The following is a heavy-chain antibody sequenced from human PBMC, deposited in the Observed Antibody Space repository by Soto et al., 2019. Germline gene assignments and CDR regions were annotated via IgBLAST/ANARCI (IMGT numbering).Heavy chain of an antibody. J-gene: IGHJ4*02. Sequence: QVQLVQSGAEVKKPSASVKVSCKASGYTFTSYYMHWVRQAPGQGLEWMGIINPSGGSTSHAQRFQGRVTMTRDTSTSTGYMELSRLRSADPAVYYCARDFLSRYYPNFDYWGQGTLVPVSS. CDR1: GYTFTSYY. V-gene: IGHV1-46*01. CDR2: INPSGGST. CDR3: ARDFLSRYYPNFDY. D-gene: IGHD3-22*01.